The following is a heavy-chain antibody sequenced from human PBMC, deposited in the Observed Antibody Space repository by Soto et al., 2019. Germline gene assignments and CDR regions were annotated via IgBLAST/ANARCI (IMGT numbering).Heavy chain of an antibody. CDR1: GGSISSSSYY. Sequence: SETLSLTCTVSGGSISSSSYYWGWIRQPPGKGLEWIGSIYYSGSTYYNRSIKSRVTISVDTSKNQFSLKLSSVTAADTAVYYRARRIVDTAMVAFDYYGMDVWGQGTPLTVSS. CDR3: ARRIVDTAMVAFDYYGMDV. D-gene: IGHD5-18*01. CDR2: IYYSGST. J-gene: IGHJ6*02. V-gene: IGHV4-39*01.